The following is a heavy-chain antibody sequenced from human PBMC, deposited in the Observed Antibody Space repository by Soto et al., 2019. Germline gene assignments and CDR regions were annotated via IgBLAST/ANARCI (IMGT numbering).Heavy chain of an antibody. CDR3: AREVGEVDYSSSSDAFDI. J-gene: IGHJ3*02. D-gene: IGHD6-6*01. CDR2: IYYSGII. CDR1: GGSISSGDYY. V-gene: IGHV4-30-4*01. Sequence: QVQLQESGPGLVKPSQTLSLTCSVSGGSISSGDYYWSWIRQPPGKGLEWIAYIYYSGIIYYNPSLKSRVTMSRDTSMNQFFLNLDSVTAADTAVYYCAREVGEVDYSSSSDAFDIWGQGTMVTVSS.